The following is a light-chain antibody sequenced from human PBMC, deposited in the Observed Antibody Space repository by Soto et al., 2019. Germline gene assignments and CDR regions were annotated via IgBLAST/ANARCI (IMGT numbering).Light chain of an antibody. J-gene: IGKJ2*03. CDR1: QNIDVW. Sequence: IQWTKSPSPLSPSLEARFTIPCRASQNIDVWLAWYQQKPGEAPNLLIYDASSLESGVPSRFSGSGSGTEFSLTISGLQPDDFATYYCQQYGSYWSFGQGTKLEIK. CDR2: DAS. CDR3: QQYGSYWS. V-gene: IGKV1-5*01.